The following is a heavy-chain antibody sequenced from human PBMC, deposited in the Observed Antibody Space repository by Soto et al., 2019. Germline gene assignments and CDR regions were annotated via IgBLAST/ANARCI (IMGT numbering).Heavy chain of an antibody. Sequence: GASVKVSCKASGYTFTSYGISWVRQAPGQGLEWMGWISAYNGNTNYAQKLQGRVTMNRDTSTSTVYMELSSLRSEDTAVYYCARDQLVGATGYWGQGTLVTVSS. CDR2: ISAYNGNT. V-gene: IGHV1-18*01. CDR1: GYTFTSYG. CDR3: ARDQLVGATGY. J-gene: IGHJ4*02. D-gene: IGHD1-26*01.